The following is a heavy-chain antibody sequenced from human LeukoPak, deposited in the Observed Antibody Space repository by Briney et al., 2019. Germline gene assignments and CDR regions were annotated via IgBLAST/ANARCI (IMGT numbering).Heavy chain of an antibody. J-gene: IGHJ4*02. V-gene: IGHV1-2*02. Sequence: ASVKVSCKGSGYTFTDYYMYWVRQAPGQGLEWMGWIYPNRGGTNYAQKFQGRVTMTRDTSINTAYMELSRLRSDDTAVYYCARAYDGSGNLDYWGQGTLVTVSS. CDR3: ARAYDGSGNLDY. CDR2: IYPNRGGT. D-gene: IGHD3-22*01. CDR1: GYTFTDYY.